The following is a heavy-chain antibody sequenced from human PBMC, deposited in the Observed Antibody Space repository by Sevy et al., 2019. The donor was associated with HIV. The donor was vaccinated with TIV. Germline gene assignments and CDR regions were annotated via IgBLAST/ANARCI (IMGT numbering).Heavy chain of an antibody. V-gene: IGHV1-3*01. CDR3: ARIYCSGGSCYPTGFDP. D-gene: IGHD2-15*01. J-gene: IGHJ5*02. CDR1: GYTFTSYA. Sequence: ASVKVSCKASGYTFTSYAMHWVRQAPGQRLEWMGWINAGNGNTKYSQKFQGRVTITRDTSASTAYMELGSLRSEDTAVYYCARIYCSGGSCYPTGFDPWGQGTLVTVSS. CDR2: INAGNGNT.